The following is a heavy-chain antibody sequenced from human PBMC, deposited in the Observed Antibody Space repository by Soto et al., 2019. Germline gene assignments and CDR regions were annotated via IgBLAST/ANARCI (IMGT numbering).Heavy chain of an antibody. Sequence: QVQLVESGGGVVQSGKSLRLSCAASGFTFNIYAMHWVRQAPGKVLEWVAVIGYDGSDKYYSDSLKGRFTISKDNSNNSLYLTMTSMSAADTAVYYCARDKQWLATYFDYWGQGTLVTVSS. D-gene: IGHD6-19*01. CDR2: IGYDGSDK. J-gene: IGHJ4*02. V-gene: IGHV3-33*01. CDR1: GFTFNIYA. CDR3: ARDKQWLATYFDY.